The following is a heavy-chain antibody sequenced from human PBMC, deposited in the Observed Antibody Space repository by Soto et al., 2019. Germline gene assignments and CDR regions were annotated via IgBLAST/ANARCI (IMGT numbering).Heavy chain of an antibody. CDR3: AKRGDDFWSGFYYYFDS. V-gene: IGHV3-11*01. Sequence: LRLSCAASGFIFSDYYMSWIRQAPGKGLEWVSHISNGGRIISYAESLKGRFTISRDNAKNLVYLQMNSLRVEDTAVYYCAKRGDDFWSGFYYYFDSWGLGTLVTVSS. CDR2: ISNGGRII. CDR1: GFIFSDYY. J-gene: IGHJ4*02. D-gene: IGHD3-3*01.